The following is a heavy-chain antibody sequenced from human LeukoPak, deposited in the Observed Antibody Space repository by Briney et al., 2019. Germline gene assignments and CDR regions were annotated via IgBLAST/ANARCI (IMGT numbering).Heavy chain of an antibody. D-gene: IGHD2-2*01. Sequence: GGSLRLSCAASGFTFSSYGMHWVRQAPGKGLEWVAFIRYDGSKKYYADSVKGRVTISRDNSKSTLYLQMNSLRGEDTAGYYCVSRYQLRFDYWGQGILVTVSS. CDR2: IRYDGSKK. CDR3: VSRYQLRFDY. V-gene: IGHV3-30*02. J-gene: IGHJ4*02. CDR1: GFTFSSYG.